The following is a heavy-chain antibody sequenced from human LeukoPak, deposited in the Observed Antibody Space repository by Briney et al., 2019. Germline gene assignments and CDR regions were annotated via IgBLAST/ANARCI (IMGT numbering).Heavy chain of an antibody. J-gene: IGHJ4*02. CDR1: GGTFSSYA. CDR3: AASYGSGSYYLYYFNY. D-gene: IGHD3-10*01. Sequence: SVKVSCKASGGTFSSYAISWVRQAPGQGLEWMGGIIPIFGTANYAQKFQGRVTITADESTSTAYMELSSLRSEDTAVYYCAASYGSGSYYLYYFNYWGQGTLVTVSS. CDR2: IIPIFGTA. V-gene: IGHV1-69*01.